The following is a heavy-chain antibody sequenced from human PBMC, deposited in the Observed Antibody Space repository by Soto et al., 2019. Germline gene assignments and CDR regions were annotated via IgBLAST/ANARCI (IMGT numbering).Heavy chain of an antibody. J-gene: IGHJ6*01. CDR3: ARVYSGYDLNYYYYGMDV. CDR1: GFTFSSYA. D-gene: IGHD5-12*01. V-gene: IGHV3-30-3*01. CDR2: ISYDGSNK. Sequence: GSLRLSCAASGFTFSSYAMHWVRQAPGKGLEWVAVISYDGSNKYYADSVKGRFTISRDNSKNTLYLQMNSLRAEDTAVYYCARVYSGYDLNYYYYGMDVWGQGTTVTVSS.